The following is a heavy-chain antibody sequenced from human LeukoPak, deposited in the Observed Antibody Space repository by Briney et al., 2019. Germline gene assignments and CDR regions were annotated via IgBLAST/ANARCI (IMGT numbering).Heavy chain of an antibody. J-gene: IGHJ4*02. Sequence: ASVKVSCKASGGTFSSYAISLVRQAPGQGLEWMGGIIPIFGTANYAQKFQGRVTITTDESTSTAYMELSSLRSEDTAVYYCARVRGGAAAGIDYWGQGTLVTVSS. CDR3: ARVRGGAAAGIDY. CDR2: IIPIFGTA. D-gene: IGHD6-13*01. CDR1: GGTFSSYA. V-gene: IGHV1-69*05.